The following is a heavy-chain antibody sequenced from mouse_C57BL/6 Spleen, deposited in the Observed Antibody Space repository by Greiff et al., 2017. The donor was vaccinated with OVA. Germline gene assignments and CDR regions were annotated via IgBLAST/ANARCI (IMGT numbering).Heavy chain of an antibody. CDR1: GYTFTDYN. V-gene: IGHV1-18*01. J-gene: IGHJ1*03. CDR3: ARKAYYGSRGGYFDV. Sequence: EVQRVESGPELVKPGASVKIPCKASGYTFTDYNMDWVKQSHGKSLEWIGDINPNNGGTIYNQKFKGKATLTVDKSSSTAYMELRSLTSEDTAVYYCARKAYYGSRGGYFDVWGTGTTVTVSS. D-gene: IGHD1-1*01. CDR2: INPNNGGT.